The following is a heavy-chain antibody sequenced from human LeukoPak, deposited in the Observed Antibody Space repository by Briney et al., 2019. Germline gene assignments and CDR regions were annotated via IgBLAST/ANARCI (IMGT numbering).Heavy chain of an antibody. CDR3: ARGGHTDYSGAGSFEY. CDR1: GYTFTGYY. D-gene: IGHD3-10*01. CDR2: IKPNSGDT. Sequence: GASVKVSCKASGYTFTGYYMHWVRQAPGQGLEWMAWIKPNSGDTNYAQNFLGRITVSRDTSIATAYMELISLTADDTAVYFCARGGHTDYSGAGSFEYWGQGTRVTVSS. V-gene: IGHV1-2*02. J-gene: IGHJ4*02.